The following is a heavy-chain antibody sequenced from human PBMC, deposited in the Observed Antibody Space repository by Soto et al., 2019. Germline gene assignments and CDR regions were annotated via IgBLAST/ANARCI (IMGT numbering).Heavy chain of an antibody. V-gene: IGHV2-26*01. CDR2: IFSNDEK. CDR3: ARISSRYPRKPQGPFDY. D-gene: IGHD1-26*01. CDR1: GFSLSNARMG. Sequence: QVTLKESGPVLVKPTETLTLTCTVSGFSLSNARMGVSWIRQPPGKALEWLAHIFSNDEKSYSTSLKSRLTLSNDTSKTQVVLTMTNMDPVDTATYYCARISSRYPRKPQGPFDYWGQGTLVTVSS. J-gene: IGHJ4*02.